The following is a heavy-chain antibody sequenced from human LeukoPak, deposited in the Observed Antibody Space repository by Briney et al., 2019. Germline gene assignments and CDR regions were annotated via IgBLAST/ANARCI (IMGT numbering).Heavy chain of an antibody. Sequence: GGSLRLSCAASGFTFDDYAMHWVRQAPGKGLEWVSGISWNSGIIGYADSVKGRFTISRDNAKNSLYLQMNSLRAEDTALYYCAKDREYSSGPPLNGMDVWGQGTTVTVSS. J-gene: IGHJ6*02. CDR3: AKDREYSSGPPLNGMDV. V-gene: IGHV3-9*01. CDR1: GFTFDDYA. CDR2: ISWNSGII. D-gene: IGHD6-19*01.